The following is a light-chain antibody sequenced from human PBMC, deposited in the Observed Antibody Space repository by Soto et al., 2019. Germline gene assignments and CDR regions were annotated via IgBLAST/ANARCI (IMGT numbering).Light chain of an antibody. CDR3: QQYNNWPLT. J-gene: IGKJ1*01. Sequence: EIVMTQSPATLSVSPGERATLAWRASQSVSSNLAWYQQKPGQSPRLLIYGASTRATGIPARFSGSGSGTESTLTISSLQSEDFAVYYCQQYNNWPLTFGQGTKVDI. CDR1: QSVSSN. V-gene: IGKV3-15*01. CDR2: GAS.